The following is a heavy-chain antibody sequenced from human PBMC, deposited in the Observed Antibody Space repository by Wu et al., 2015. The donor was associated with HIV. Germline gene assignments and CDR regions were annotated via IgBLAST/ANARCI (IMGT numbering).Heavy chain of an antibody. CDR3: ARDHKVRGVIIPYYYYGMDV. Sequence: QVQLVQSGAEVKKPGSSVKVSCKASGGTFSSYAISWVRQAPGQGLEWMGRIIPIFGTANYAQKFQGRVTITADESTSTAYMELSSLRSEDTAVYYCARDHKVRGVIIPYYYYGMDVWGQGTTVTVSS. D-gene: IGHD3-10*01. CDR1: GGTFSSYA. CDR2: IIPIFGTA. J-gene: IGHJ6*02. V-gene: IGHV1-69*13.